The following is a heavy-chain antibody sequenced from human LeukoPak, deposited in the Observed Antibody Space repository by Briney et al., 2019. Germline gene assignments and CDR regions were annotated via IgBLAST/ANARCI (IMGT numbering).Heavy chain of an antibody. CDR1: GFTFSSYS. V-gene: IGHV3-48*01. J-gene: IGHJ4*02. CDR3: ATSNGALDY. Sequence: QPWGSLRLSCAASGFTFSSYSMNWVRQAPGKGLEWVSYITGSSSSIYYADSVKGRFTISRDNAENSLYLQMNSLRAEDTAVYYCATSNGALDYWGQGTLVTVSS. D-gene: IGHD4-17*01. CDR2: ITGSSSSI.